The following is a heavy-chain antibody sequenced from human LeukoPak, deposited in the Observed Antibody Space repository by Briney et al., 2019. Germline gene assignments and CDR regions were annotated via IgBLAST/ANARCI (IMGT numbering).Heavy chain of an antibody. J-gene: IGHJ3*02. CDR2: ITGSGGST. CDR1: GFTFSSYA. CDR3: ASSYRGKYRAFDT. V-gene: IGHV3-23*01. Sequence: AGGSLRLSCAASGFTFSSYAMSWVRQTPGRGLEWVSFITGSGGSTYYADSVKGRFTISRDNAKNTLYLQMNSLRAEDTAVYYCASSYRGKYRAFDTWGQGTMVTVSS. D-gene: IGHD1-26*01.